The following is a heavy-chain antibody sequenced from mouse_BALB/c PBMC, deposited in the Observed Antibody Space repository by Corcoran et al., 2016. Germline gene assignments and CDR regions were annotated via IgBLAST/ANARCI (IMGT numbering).Heavy chain of an antibody. D-gene: IGHD4-1*01. V-gene: IGHV3-6*02. CDR3: AREWDGFDY. Sequence: DVQLQESGPGLVKPSPSLSLTCSVTGYSITSGYYWNWIRQFPGNKLEWMGYISYDGSNNYNPSLKNRISITRDTSKNQFFLKLNSVTTEDTASYYCAREWDGFDYWGQGTTLTVSS. CDR1: GYSITSGYY. CDR2: ISYDGSN. J-gene: IGHJ2*01.